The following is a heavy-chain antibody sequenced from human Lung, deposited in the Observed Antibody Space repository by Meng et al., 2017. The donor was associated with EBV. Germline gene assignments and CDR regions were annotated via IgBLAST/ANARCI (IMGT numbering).Heavy chain of an antibody. J-gene: IGHJ4*02. V-gene: IGHV4-4*02. CDR3: ARDSDSAYSLSY. CDR2: IHHSGRT. D-gene: IGHD2-21*01. Sequence: VQLQESGRGLVTPSGTLSLTCAVSGGSIIIGNWWSWVRQSPGKGLEWIGEIHHSGRTNYNPSLKSRITMSLDKPKNQFSLKLSSVTAADTAVYYCARDSDSAYSLSYWGQGTLVTVSS. CDR1: GGSIIIGNW.